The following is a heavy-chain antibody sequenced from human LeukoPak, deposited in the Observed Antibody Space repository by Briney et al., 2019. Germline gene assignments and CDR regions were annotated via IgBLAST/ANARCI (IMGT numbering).Heavy chain of an antibody. CDR2: IWYDGSNK. Sequence: GGSLRLSCAASGFTFSNYGMHWVRQAPGKGLEWVALIWYDGSNKYYADSVKGRLTISRDNSKNTLYLQMNGLRAEDTAVYYCAREGPRGNSQFDYWGQGTLVTVSS. CDR3: AREGPRGNSQFDY. CDR1: GFTFSNYG. D-gene: IGHD2/OR15-2a*01. J-gene: IGHJ4*02. V-gene: IGHV3-33*08.